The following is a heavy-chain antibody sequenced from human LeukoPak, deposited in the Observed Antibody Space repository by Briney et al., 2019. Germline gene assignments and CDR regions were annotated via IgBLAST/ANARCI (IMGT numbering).Heavy chain of an antibody. CDR3: ARGGSSKHIYYYYMDV. J-gene: IGHJ6*03. CDR2: ISGSGGST. CDR1: GFTFSSYA. V-gene: IGHV3-23*01. D-gene: IGHD3-16*01. Sequence: GGSLRLSCAASGFTFSSYAMSWVRQAPGKGLEWVSAISGSGGSTYYADSVKGRFTISRDNSKNTLYLQMNSLRAEDTAVYYCARGGSSKHIYYYYMDVWGKGTTVTVSS.